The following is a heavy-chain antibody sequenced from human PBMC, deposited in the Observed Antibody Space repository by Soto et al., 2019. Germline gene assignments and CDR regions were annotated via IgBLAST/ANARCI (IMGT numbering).Heavy chain of an antibody. CDR2: INPSGGYT. CDR1: GYTFSSYY. D-gene: IGHD2-21*02. J-gene: IGHJ4*02. V-gene: IGHV1-46*03. Sequence: QVQLVQSGAEVKKPGASVKVACKASGYTFSSYYMNWVRQAPGQGLEWLGIINPSGGYTTYAQRCLGRVTMTRDTSSSTGRMELGSLTSEDRAVYYCARGGGIVGVTAPYDHWGQGTLVTVSS. CDR3: ARGGGIVGVTAPYDH.